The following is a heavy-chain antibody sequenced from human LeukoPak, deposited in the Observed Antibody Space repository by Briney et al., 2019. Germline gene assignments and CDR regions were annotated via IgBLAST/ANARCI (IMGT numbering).Heavy chain of an antibody. J-gene: IGHJ4*02. Sequence: PGGSLRLSCAASGFTVSSNYMSWVRQAPGKGLEWVSAISGSGGSTYYADSVKGRLTISRDNSKNTLYLQMNSLRAEDTAVYYCAKGLETYYDFWSGHVGPLEYWGQGTLVTVSS. CDR2: ISGSGGST. V-gene: IGHV3-23*01. D-gene: IGHD3-3*01. CDR1: GFTVSSNY. CDR3: AKGLETYYDFWSGHVGPLEY.